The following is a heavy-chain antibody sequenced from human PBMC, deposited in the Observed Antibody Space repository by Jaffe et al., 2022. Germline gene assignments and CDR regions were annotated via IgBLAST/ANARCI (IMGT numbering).Heavy chain of an antibody. CDR3: ARGEVATMKTGETYYYDSSGYPYYFDY. V-gene: IGHV4-38-2*01. D-gene: IGHD3-22*01. CDR2: IYHSGST. CDR1: GYSISSGYY. J-gene: IGHJ4*02. Sequence: QVQLQESGPGLVKPSETLSLTCAVSGYSISSGYYWGWIRQPPGKGLEWIGSIYHSGSTYYNPSLKSRVTISVDTSKNQFSLKLSSVTAADTAVYYCARGEVATMKTGETYYYDSSGYPYYFDYWGQGTLVTVSS.